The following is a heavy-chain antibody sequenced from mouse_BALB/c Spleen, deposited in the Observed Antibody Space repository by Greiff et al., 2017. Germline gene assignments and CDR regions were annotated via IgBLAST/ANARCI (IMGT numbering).Heavy chain of an antibody. V-gene: IGHV5-6*01. CDR2: ISSGGSYT. D-gene: IGHD1-1*01. Sequence: EVQLVESGGDLVKPGGSLKLSCAASGFTFSSYGMSWVRQTPDKRLEWVATISSGGSYTYYPDSVKGRFTISRDNAKNTLYLQMSSLKSEDTAMYYCARPFYYYGSSYAMDYWGQGTSVTVSS. CDR3: ARPFYYYGSSYAMDY. J-gene: IGHJ4*01. CDR1: GFTFSSYG.